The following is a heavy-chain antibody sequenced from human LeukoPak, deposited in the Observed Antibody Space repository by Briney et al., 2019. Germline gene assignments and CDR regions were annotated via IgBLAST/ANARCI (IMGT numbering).Heavy chain of an antibody. V-gene: IGHV3-15*01. Sequence: GGSLRLSCAAPGFTFSNAWMSWVRQAPGKGLEWVGRIKSKTDGGTTDYAAPVKGRFSISRDDSKNTLYLQMNSLKTEDTAVYYSTTAKYNWNYVLDYWGQGTLVTVSS. D-gene: IGHD1-7*01. CDR3: TTAKYNWNYVLDY. CDR2: IKSKTDGGTT. J-gene: IGHJ4*02. CDR1: GFTFSNAW.